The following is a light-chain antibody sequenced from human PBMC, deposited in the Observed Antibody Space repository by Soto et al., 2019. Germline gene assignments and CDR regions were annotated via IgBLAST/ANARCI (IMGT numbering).Light chain of an antibody. J-gene: IGLJ2*01. CDR2: DVT. CDR1: SSDVGGYNY. Sequence: QSALPQPRSVSGSPGQSVTISCTGTSSDVGGYNYVSWYQQHPGKAPKLMIYDVTKRPSGVPDRFSGSKSGNTASLTIAGLQAEDDADYYCCSYAGSVVFGGGTKVTVL. V-gene: IGLV2-11*01. CDR3: CSYAGSVV.